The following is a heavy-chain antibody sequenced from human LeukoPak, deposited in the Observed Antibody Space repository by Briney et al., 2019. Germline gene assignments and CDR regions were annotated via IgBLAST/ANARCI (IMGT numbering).Heavy chain of an antibody. CDR1: GFTFTTYS. D-gene: IGHD3-9*01. CDR2: ISSGGGGT. V-gene: IGHV3-23*01. Sequence: PGGSLRLSCAASGFTFTTYSMSWVRQAPGKGLEWVSSISSGGGGTYYADSVKGRFTISRDNSKNTLYLQMNSLRAEDTAVYYCAKSPALYYDILTGYEDYWGQGTLVTVSS. J-gene: IGHJ4*02. CDR3: AKSPALYYDILTGYEDY.